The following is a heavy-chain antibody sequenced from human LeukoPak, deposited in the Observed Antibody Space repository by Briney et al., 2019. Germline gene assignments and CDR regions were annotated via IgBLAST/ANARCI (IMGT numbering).Heavy chain of an antibody. V-gene: IGHV4-39*01. D-gene: IGHD3-22*01. J-gene: IGHJ4*02. CDR3: ASRYYYDSSGYMR. CDR1: GGSISSSCYY. Sequence: SETLSLTCTVSGGSISSSCYYWGWIRQPPGKGLEWIGSIYYSGSTYYNPSLKSRVTISVDTSKNQFSLKLSSVNAADTAVYYWASRYYYDSSGYMRWGQGTLVTVSS. CDR2: IYYSGST.